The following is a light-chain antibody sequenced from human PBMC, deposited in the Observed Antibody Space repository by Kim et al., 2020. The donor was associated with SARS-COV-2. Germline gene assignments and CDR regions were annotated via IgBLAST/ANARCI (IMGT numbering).Light chain of an antibody. CDR3: QKYNSAPWT. V-gene: IGKV1-27*01. J-gene: IGKJ1*01. Sequence: ASSGDRVIITCRASQDIANSLAWYQQKPGKVPQVLIYAASTLQSGVPSRFSGSGSGTEFTLTIGSLQTEDVATYYCQKYNSAPWTFGPGTKVDIK. CDR1: QDIANS. CDR2: AAS.